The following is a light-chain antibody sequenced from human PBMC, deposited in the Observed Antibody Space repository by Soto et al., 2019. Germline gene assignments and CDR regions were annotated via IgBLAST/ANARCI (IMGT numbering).Light chain of an antibody. CDR1: NIGRKS. Sequence: SYELTQPPSVSVAPGQTARISCGGNNIGRKSVHWYQQKPGRAPVVVVYDDSDRPSGIPERFSGANSGDTATLTISRVEAGDEADYYCHVWDSSSGHYIFGTRTKVTV. CDR2: DDS. V-gene: IGLV3-21*02. CDR3: HVWDSSSGHYI. J-gene: IGLJ1*01.